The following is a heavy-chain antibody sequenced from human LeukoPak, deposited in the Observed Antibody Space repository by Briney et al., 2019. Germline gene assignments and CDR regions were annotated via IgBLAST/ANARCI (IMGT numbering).Heavy chain of an antibody. CDR2: IYYSGST. Sequence: TSETLSLTCTVSGGSINSGGYYWSWIRQHPGEGLEWIGYIYYSGSTYYNPSLKSRVTISVDTSENQFSLKLSSVTAADTAVYYCARYSGSYSFDYWGQGSLVTVSS. V-gene: IGHV4-31*03. D-gene: IGHD1-26*01. J-gene: IGHJ4*02. CDR1: GGSINSGGYY. CDR3: ARYSGSYSFDY.